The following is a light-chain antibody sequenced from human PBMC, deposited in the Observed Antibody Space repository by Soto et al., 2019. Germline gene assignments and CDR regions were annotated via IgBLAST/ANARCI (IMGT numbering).Light chain of an antibody. V-gene: IGKV3-11*01. J-gene: IGKJ4*01. Sequence: EIVLTQSPATLSLSPGERATLSCRASQSVSSYLAWYQQKPGQAPRLLIYDASNRATGIPARFSGSGSGTDFTLTISSLQSEDFALYYCQQYHNWPPTFGGGTKVEIK. CDR2: DAS. CDR1: QSVSSY. CDR3: QQYHNWPPT.